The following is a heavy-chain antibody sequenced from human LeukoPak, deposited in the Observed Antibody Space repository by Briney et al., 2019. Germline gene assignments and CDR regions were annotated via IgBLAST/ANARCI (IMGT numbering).Heavy chain of an antibody. CDR1: GGSVGSDNSY. Sequence: SQTLSLTCTGSGGSVGSDNSYWNWIRQPAGKGLEWIGRIYADGSSTYNPSLKSRVTILVGTSRNHFSLSLSSMTAADTAVYYCARGYYYRTWGLGTLVTVSS. CDR3: ARGYYYRT. V-gene: IGHV4-61*02. CDR2: IYADGSS. J-gene: IGHJ4*02. D-gene: IGHD3-10*01.